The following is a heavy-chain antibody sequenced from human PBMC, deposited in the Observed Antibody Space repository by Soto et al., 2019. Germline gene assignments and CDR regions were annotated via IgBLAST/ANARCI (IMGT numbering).Heavy chain of an antibody. CDR1: GFTFSSYA. D-gene: IGHD5-12*01. J-gene: IGHJ4*02. CDR3: AMRGYSGYLDS. CDR2: ISGSGGST. V-gene: IGHV3-23*01. Sequence: GGSLRLSXAASGFTFSSYAMSWVRQAPGKGLEWVSAISGSGGSTYYADSVKGRFTISRDNSKNTLYLQMNSLRAEDTAVYYCAMRGYSGYLDSWGQGTLVTVSS.